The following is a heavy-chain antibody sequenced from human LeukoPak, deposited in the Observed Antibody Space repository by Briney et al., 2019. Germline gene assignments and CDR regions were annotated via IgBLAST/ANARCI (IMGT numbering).Heavy chain of an antibody. J-gene: IGHJ5*02. CDR1: GYTFTGYY. Sequence: ASVKVSCKASGYTFTGYYMHWVRQAPGQGLEWMGWINPNSGGTNYAQKFQGRVTMTRDTSINTAYMELSRLRSDDTALFFCARVRHGDYGWNWFDTWGQGTLVTVSS. CDR2: INPNSGGT. D-gene: IGHD4-17*01. CDR3: ARVRHGDYGWNWFDT. V-gene: IGHV1-2*02.